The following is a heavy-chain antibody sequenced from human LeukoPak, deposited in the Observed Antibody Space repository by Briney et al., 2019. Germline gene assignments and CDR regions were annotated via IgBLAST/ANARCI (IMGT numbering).Heavy chain of an antibody. V-gene: IGHV1-18*01. CDR2: ISAYNGNT. D-gene: IGHD2-2*01. J-gene: IGHJ5*02. CDR3: ARGPDIVVDNWFDP. CDR1: GYTFTSYG. Sequence: ASVKVSCKASGYTFTSYGISWVRQAPGQGLEWMGWISAYNGNTNYAQKLQGRVTMTTDTSTSTAYMELRSLKSDDTAVYYCARGPDIVVDNWFDPWGQGTLVTVSS.